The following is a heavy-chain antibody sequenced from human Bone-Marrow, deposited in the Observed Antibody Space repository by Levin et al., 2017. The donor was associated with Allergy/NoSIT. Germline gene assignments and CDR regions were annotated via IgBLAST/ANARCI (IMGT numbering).Heavy chain of an antibody. CDR2: ISGSGGST. Sequence: PGGSLRLSCAASGFTFSSYAMSWVRQAPGKGLEWVSAISGSGGSTYYADSVKGRFTISRDNSKNTLYLQMNSLRAEDTAVYYCAKDMQVGVGGDCYEYWGQGTLVTVSS. V-gene: IGHV3-23*01. D-gene: IGHD2-21*01. CDR3: AKDMQVGVGGDCYEY. CDR1: GFTFSSYA. J-gene: IGHJ4*02.